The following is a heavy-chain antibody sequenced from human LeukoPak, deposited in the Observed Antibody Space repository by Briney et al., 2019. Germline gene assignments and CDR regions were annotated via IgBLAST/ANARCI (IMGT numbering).Heavy chain of an antibody. V-gene: IGHV3-15*01. CDR1: GFTFSNAW. Sequence: GGSLRLSCAASGFTFSNAWMSWVRQAPGKGLEWVGRIKSKTDGGTTDYAAPVKGRFTISRDDSKNTLYLQMNSLKTEDTAVYYCTTLNWNCVLNYFDYWGQGTLVTVSS. D-gene: IGHD1-7*01. CDR3: TTLNWNCVLNYFDY. J-gene: IGHJ4*02. CDR2: IKSKTDGGTT.